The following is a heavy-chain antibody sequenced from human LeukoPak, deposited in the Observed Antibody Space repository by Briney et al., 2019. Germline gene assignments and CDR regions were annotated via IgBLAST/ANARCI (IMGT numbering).Heavy chain of an antibody. J-gene: IGHJ4*02. CDR3: AYSDGPTRPFDY. Sequence: SVKVSCKASGGTFSSYAISWVRQAPGQGLEWMGGIIPIFGTANYAQKFQGRVTITADKSTSTAYMELSSLRSEDTAVYYCAYSDGPTRPFDYWGQGTLVTVSS. D-gene: IGHD5-24*01. CDR2: IIPIFGTA. CDR1: GGTFSSYA. V-gene: IGHV1-69*06.